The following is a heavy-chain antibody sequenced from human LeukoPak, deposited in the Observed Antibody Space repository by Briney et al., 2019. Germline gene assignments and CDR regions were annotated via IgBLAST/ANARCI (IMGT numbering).Heavy chain of an antibody. Sequence: PGGSLRLSCAASGFTFSSYGMHWVRQAPGKGLEWVAFIRYDGNNKYYADSVKGRFTISRDNAKNSLYLQMNSLRSEDTAVYYCARTTPYSSGWYVGWFDPWGQGTLVTVSS. V-gene: IGHV3-30*02. CDR2: IRYDGNNK. J-gene: IGHJ5*02. D-gene: IGHD6-19*01. CDR3: ARTTPYSSGWYVGWFDP. CDR1: GFTFSSYG.